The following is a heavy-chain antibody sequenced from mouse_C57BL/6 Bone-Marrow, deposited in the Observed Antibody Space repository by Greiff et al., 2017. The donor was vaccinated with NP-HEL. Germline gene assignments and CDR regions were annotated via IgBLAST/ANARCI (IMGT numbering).Heavy chain of an antibody. CDR3: ARSDLEPCYAMDY. J-gene: IGHJ4*01. CDR1: GYSFTSYC. V-gene: IGHV1-39*01. D-gene: IGHD2-13*01. CDR2: INPSYGTT. Sequence: VQLKQSGPELVKPGSSVKLSCKASGYSFTSYCMNWVKQSHIKSLEWIGVINPSYGTTRYNQKFKGKATLTVDQSSSTAYMQLISLTSEDSAVYYGARSDLEPCYAMDYWGQGTSVTVSS.